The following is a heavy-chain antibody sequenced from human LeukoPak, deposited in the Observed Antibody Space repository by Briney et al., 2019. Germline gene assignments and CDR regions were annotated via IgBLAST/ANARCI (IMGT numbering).Heavy chain of an antibody. CDR2: IYTTGST. V-gene: IGHV4-4*09. CDR3: ARQHYFDGWYFDY. Sequence: SETLSLTCTVSGGSISNYYWSWIRRPPGKGLEWIGYIYTTGSTNYNPPLKSRVTISVDTPKNQFSLKLSSVTAADTAVYYCARQHYFDGWYFDYWGQGTLVTVSS. J-gene: IGHJ4*02. D-gene: IGHD2/OR15-2a*01. CDR1: GGSISNYY.